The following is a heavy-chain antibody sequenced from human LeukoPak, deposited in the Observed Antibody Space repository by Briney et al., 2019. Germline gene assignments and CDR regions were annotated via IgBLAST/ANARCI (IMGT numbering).Heavy chain of an antibody. J-gene: IGHJ4*02. D-gene: IGHD2-2*01. CDR2: INPSGGAT. CDR1: GYKFTSYY. Sequence: ASVKVSCKASGYKFTSYYMHWVRQAPVQGLEWMGIINPSGGATIYAQRFEDRITMTRDTSTTTMYMALSSLSSEDTAVYYCARGGEYQLLDDYWGQGTLVTVSS. CDR3: ARGGEYQLLDDY. V-gene: IGHV1-46*01.